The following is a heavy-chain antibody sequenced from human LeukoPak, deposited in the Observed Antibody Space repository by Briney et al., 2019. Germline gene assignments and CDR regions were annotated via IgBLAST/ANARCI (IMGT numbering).Heavy chain of an antibody. CDR3: ARHRNYQLRQGYYYYMDV. Sequence: SETLSLACTVSGGSISGYYWSWIRQPPGKGLEWIGYIHYSGNTKYSPSLKSRVTISQDTSKNQFSLKLRSVTAADTAVYYCARHRNYQLRQGYYYYMDVWGKGTTVTVSS. CDR1: GGSISGYY. CDR2: IHYSGNT. V-gene: IGHV4-59*08. J-gene: IGHJ6*03. D-gene: IGHD2-2*01.